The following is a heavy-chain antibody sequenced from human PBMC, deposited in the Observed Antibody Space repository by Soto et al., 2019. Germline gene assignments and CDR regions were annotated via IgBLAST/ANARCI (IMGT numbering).Heavy chain of an antibody. J-gene: IGHJ5*02. CDR1: GAALNSGNYY. V-gene: IGHV4-31*03. CDR3: ARLRIATNNYKWFDP. Sequence: SETLSLTCSVSGAALNSGNYYWIWIRQVPGKGLEWIGHIYVTGAVDYNPSLRDRITISQDTSERQFSLNLRLVTAADTAVYYCARLRIATNNYKWFDPWGQGTLVTVSS. CDR2: IYVTGAV. D-gene: IGHD2-21*01.